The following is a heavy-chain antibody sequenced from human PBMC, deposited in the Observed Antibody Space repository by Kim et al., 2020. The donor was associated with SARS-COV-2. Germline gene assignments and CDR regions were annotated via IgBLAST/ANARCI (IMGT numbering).Heavy chain of an antibody. CDR1: GYTFTSYA. D-gene: IGHD3-10*01. V-gene: IGHV7-4-1*02. Sequence: ASVKVSCKASGYTFTSYAMNWVRQAPGQGLEWMGWINTNTGNPTYAQGFTGRFVFSLDTSVSTAYLQISSLKAEDTAVYYCARVFGDSEWNYYYGMDVWGQGTTVTVSS. J-gene: IGHJ6*02. CDR3: ARVFGDSEWNYYYGMDV. CDR2: INTNTGNP.